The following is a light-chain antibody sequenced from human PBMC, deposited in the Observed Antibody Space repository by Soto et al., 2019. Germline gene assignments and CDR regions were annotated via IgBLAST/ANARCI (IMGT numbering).Light chain of an antibody. V-gene: IGKV3-20*01. J-gene: IGKJ1*01. Sequence: EIVLTQSPGTLSLSPGERVTLSCRASQSVTSRYLAWYQQQPGQAPRLLVYDASSRAVGIPDRFSGSGSGTDFTLTISRLEPEDFAVYYCQQYGSPPPWTFGQGTKVDIK. CDR2: DAS. CDR3: QQYGSPPPWT. CDR1: QSVTSRY.